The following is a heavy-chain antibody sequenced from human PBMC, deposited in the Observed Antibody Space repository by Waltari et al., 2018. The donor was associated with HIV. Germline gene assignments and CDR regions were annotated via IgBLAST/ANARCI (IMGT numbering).Heavy chain of an antibody. V-gene: IGHV4-34*01. CDR3: ARERSRVSEWYGIFYFDA. D-gene: IGHD6-19*01. Sequence: QVQLQQWGAGLLKPSETLSLTCAVYGGSFSGYYWNWIRQAPGKGLECIGEVNHSGKTNYNPSLKARIILSVDTSMSQFSLRMKSVTGADTAVYYCARERSRVSEWYGIFYFDAWGQGTLVSVPP. CDR1: GGSFSGYY. J-gene: IGHJ5*02. CDR2: VNHSGKT.